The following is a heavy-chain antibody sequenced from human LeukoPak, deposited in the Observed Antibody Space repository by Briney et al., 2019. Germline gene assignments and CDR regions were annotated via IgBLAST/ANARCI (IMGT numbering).Heavy chain of an antibody. CDR1: GFTFSSYA. V-gene: IGHV3-21*01. J-gene: IGHJ6*02. CDR2: ISSSSSYI. D-gene: IGHD6-13*01. Sequence: PGGSLRLSCAASGFTFSSYAMHWVRQAPGKGLEWVSSISSSSSYIYYADSVKGRFTISRDNAKNSLYLQMDSLRAEDTAVYYCARASGIAAAGTTVVLGMDVWGQGTTVTVSS. CDR3: ARASGIAAAGTTVVLGMDV.